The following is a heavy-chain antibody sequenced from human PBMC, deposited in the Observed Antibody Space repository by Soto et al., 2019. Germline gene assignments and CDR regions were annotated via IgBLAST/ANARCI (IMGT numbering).Heavy chain of an antibody. CDR1: GYTYNGYY. CDR3: ARYSSSWYGWFDP. D-gene: IGHD6-13*01. V-gene: IGHV1-2*04. CDR2: INPNSGGT. J-gene: IGHJ5*02. Sequence: GASAKVSCKASGYTYNGYYMHWVRQATGQGLEWMGWINPNSGGTNYAQKFQGWVTMTRDTSISTAYMELSRLRSDDTAVYYCARYSSSWYGWFDPWGQGTLVTVSS.